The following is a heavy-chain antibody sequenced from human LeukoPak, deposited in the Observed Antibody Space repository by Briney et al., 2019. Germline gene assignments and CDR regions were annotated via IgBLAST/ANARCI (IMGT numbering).Heavy chain of an antibody. J-gene: IGHJ5*02. CDR3: ARAGSSWFNWFDP. D-gene: IGHD6-13*01. Sequence: SETLSLTCAVYGGSFSGYYWSWIRQPAGKGLEWIGRIYSSGNTNYNPSLKSRLTISVDTSKNQFSLKLSSVTAADTAVYYCARAGSSWFNWFDPWGQGTLVTVSS. CDR2: IYSSGNT. CDR1: GGSFSGYY. V-gene: IGHV4-59*10.